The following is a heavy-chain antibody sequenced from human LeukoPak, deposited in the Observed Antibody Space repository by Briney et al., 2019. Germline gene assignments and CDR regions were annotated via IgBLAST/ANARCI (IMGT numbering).Heavy chain of an antibody. D-gene: IGHD3-10*01. CDR3: AKDRSRRLLWFGELGLGGFDY. CDR2: ISWNSGSI. J-gene: IGHJ4*02. V-gene: IGHV3-9*01. Sequence: GWSLRLSCAACGFTFDDYAMHWVRQAPGKGLEGVSGISWNSGSIDYADSVKGRFTISRDNAKNSLYLQMNSLRAEDTALYYCAKDRSRRLLWFGELGLGGFDYWGQGTLVTVSS. CDR1: GFTFDDYA.